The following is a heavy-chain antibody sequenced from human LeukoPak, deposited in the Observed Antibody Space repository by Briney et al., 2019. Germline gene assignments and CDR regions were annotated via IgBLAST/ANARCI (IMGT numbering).Heavy chain of an antibody. D-gene: IGHD3-10*01. CDR3: ARPQKRITMVRGVSLDPFDY. J-gene: IGHJ4*02. CDR1: GYTFTSYH. CDR2: INPSGGTT. Sequence: ASVKVSCKASGYTFTSYHMHWVRQAPGQGLEWMGIINPSGGTTTYAQKFQGRVTMTSDTSTSTAYMELSSLRSEDTAVYYCARPQKRITMVRGVSLDPFDYWGQGTLVTVSS. V-gene: IGHV1-46*01.